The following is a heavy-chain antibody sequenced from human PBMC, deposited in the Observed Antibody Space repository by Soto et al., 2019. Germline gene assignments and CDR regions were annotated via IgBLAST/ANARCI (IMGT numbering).Heavy chain of an antibody. CDR3: ASYNSPNHSNTGDGGWFDP. V-gene: IGHV1-18*01. Sequence: QVQLVQSGAEVKKPGASVKVSCKASGYTFTSYGISWVRQAPGQGLEWMGWISAYNGNTNYAQKLQGRVTMTTDTSTSTAYMELRSLRSDDTAVYYCASYNSPNHSNTGDGGWFDPWGQGTLVTVSS. CDR1: GYTFTSYG. J-gene: IGHJ5*02. CDR2: ISAYNGNT. D-gene: IGHD1-1*01.